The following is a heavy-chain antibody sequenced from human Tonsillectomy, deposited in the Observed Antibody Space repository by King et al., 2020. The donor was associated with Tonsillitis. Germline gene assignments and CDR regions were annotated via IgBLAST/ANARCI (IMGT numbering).Heavy chain of an antibody. CDR1: GGTFSSYA. CDR3: ASVSLVVVTARGIHDAFDI. D-gene: IGHD2-21*02. V-gene: IGHV1-69*01. CDR2: IIPIFGTA. Sequence: VQLVESGAEVKKPGSSVKVSCKASGGTFSSYAISWVRQAPGQGLEWMGGIIPIFGTANYAQKFQGRVTITADESTSTAYMELSSLRAEDTAVYYCASVSLVVVTARGIHDAFDIWGQGTMVTVSS. J-gene: IGHJ3*02.